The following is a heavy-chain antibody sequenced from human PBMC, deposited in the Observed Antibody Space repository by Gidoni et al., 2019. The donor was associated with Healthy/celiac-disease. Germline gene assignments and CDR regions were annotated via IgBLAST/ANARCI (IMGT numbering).Heavy chain of an antibody. CDR1: GFTFSSYG. Sequence: QVQLVESGGGVVQPGGSLRLSCAASGFTFSSYGMHWVPQAPGKGLEWVAVIGYDGSNKYYADSVKDRFTISRDNSKNTLYLQMNSLRAEDTAVYYCARDSTTIADYSYYGMDVWGQGTTVTVSS. CDR3: ARDSTTIADYSYYGMDV. V-gene: IGHV3-33*01. CDR2: IGYDGSNK. J-gene: IGHJ6*02. D-gene: IGHD5-12*01.